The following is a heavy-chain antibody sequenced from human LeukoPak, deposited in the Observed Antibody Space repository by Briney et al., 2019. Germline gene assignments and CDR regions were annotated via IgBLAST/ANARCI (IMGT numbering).Heavy chain of an antibody. CDR2: IYTSGST. Sequence: SETLSLTCTVSGGSISSGSYYWSWIRQPAGKGLEWIGRIYTSGSTNYNLSLKSRVTISVDTSKNQFSLKLSSVTAADTAVYYCAREGSKTIFGAWSDAFDIWGQGTMVTVSS. J-gene: IGHJ3*02. D-gene: IGHD3-3*01. V-gene: IGHV4-61*02. CDR1: GGSISSGSYY. CDR3: AREGSKTIFGAWSDAFDI.